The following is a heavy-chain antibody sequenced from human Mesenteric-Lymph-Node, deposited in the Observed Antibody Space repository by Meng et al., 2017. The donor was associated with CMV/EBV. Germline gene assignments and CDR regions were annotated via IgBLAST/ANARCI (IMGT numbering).Heavy chain of an antibody. CDR3: ARDRCSSTSCYYYYGMDV. CDR1: GGTFSSYA. CDR2: IIPIFGTA. V-gene: IGHV1-69*05. Sequence: SVKVSCKASGGTFSSYAISWVRQAPGQGLEWMGGIIPIFGTANYAQKFQGRVTITTDESTSTAYMELSSLRSEDTAVYYCARDRCSSTSCYYYYGMDVWGQGTTVTVSS. J-gene: IGHJ6*02. D-gene: IGHD2-2*01.